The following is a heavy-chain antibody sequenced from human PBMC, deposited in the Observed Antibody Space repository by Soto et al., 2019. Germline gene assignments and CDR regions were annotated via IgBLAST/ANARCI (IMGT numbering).Heavy chain of an antibody. CDR1: GFTFNAYT. Sequence: GGSLRLSCILSGFTFNAYTMNWIRQAPGKGLEWVSSISSSSTYIYYADSVKGRFTISRDNTNNSLYLQMNSLTTDDTGLYYCASAVTMGCSPQGYWDQGTPVTVCS. CDR2: ISSSSTYI. V-gene: IGHV3-21*06. J-gene: IGHJ4*02. D-gene: IGHD3-10*01. CDR3: ASAVTMGCSPQGY.